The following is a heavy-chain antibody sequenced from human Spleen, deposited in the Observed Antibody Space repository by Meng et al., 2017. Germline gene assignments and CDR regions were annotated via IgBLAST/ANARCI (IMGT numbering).Heavy chain of an antibody. CDR2: IYYSGST. D-gene: IGHD3-22*01. J-gene: IGHJ4*02. CDR1: GGSVSSGSYY. CDR3: ARKFSGYSSAFDY. Sequence: GSLRLSCTVSGGSVSSGSYYWSWIRQPPGKGLEWIGYIYYSGSTNYNPSLKSRVTISVDTSKNQFSLKLSSVTAADTAVYYCARKFSGYSSAFDYWGQGTLVTVSS. V-gene: IGHV4-61*01.